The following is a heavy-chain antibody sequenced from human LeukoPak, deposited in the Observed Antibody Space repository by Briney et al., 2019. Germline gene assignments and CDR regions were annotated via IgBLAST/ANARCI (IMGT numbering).Heavy chain of an antibody. J-gene: IGHJ4*02. Sequence: SETLSLTCSVSGASFSTYYWRWIWQPPGKGLEWIGYLYFSGSTNYNPSLKSRVTISADTSKNQFSLKLNSVTAADTAVYYCARAGGSWSFDYLGQGTLVTVSS. CDR3: ARAGGSWSFDY. CDR1: GASFSTYY. V-gene: IGHV4-59*01. D-gene: IGHD5-12*01. CDR2: LYFSGST.